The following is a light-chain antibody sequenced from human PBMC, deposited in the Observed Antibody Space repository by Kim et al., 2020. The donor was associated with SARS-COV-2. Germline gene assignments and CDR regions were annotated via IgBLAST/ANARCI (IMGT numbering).Light chain of an antibody. CDR2: AAS. CDR3: QQLNSYPHT. Sequence: DIQLTQSPSFLSASVGDRVTSTCRASQGISSYLAWYQQKPGKAPKLLIYAASTLQSGVPSRFSGSGSGTEFTLTISSLQPEDFATYYCQQLNSYPHTFGQGTKLEI. J-gene: IGKJ2*01. CDR1: QGISSY. V-gene: IGKV1-9*01.